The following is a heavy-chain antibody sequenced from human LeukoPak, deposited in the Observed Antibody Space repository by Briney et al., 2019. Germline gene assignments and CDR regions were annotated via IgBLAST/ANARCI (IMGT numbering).Heavy chain of an antibody. CDR3: ARDPSWEILSYFDY. CDR2: MTASGQTT. J-gene: IGHJ4*01. CDR1: GFTFRNYY. V-gene: IGHV3-11*04. D-gene: IGHD1-26*01. Sequence: GGSPTPSCVVSGFTFRNYYMTWIRQAPGKGLEWVSYMTASGQTTYYGDSVRGRFTISRDNAKNSLYLDMNTLKAEDTAVYYCARDPSWEILSYFDYWGDGTLVTVSS.